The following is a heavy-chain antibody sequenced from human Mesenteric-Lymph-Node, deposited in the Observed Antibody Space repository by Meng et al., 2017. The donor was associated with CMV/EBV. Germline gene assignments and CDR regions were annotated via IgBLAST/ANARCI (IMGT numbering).Heavy chain of an antibody. V-gene: IGHV4-59*08. Sequence: SETLSLTCTVSGGSISGYYWSWIRQPPGKRLEWIGYIYFSGSTNYNPALENRVTMSVDTSKNQFSLKMTYVTAADTAVYYCARLVVMNRPYFDYWGQGTLVTVSS. CDR1: GGSISGYY. CDR2: IYFSGST. D-gene: IGHD2-15*01. J-gene: IGHJ4*02. CDR3: ARLVVMNRPYFDY.